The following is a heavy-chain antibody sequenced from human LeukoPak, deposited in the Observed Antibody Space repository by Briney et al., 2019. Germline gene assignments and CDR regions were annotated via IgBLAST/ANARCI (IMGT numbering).Heavy chain of an antibody. D-gene: IGHD2-15*01. CDR2: INPNSGGT. Sequence: ASVKVSCKASGYTFTGYYMRWVRQAPGQGLEWMGWINPNSGGTNYAQKFQGRVTMTRDTSISTAYMELSRLRSDDTAVYYCARGLIVVVVAADYWGQGTLVTVSS. CDR1: GYTFTGYY. V-gene: IGHV1-2*02. CDR3: ARGLIVVVVAADY. J-gene: IGHJ4*02.